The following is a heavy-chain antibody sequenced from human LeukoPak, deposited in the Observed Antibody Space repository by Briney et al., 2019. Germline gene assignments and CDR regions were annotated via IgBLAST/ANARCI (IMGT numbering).Heavy chain of an antibody. J-gene: IGHJ5*01. Sequence: GGSLRLSCAASGFTFSTYWMNGVRQAQGKGLEWVANIKPDEGEKYYVDSVKGRFTISRDNAKNSLYLQMDSLRAEDTAVYYCARGMTVAANWFDSWGQGTLVTVSS. D-gene: IGHD6-19*01. V-gene: IGHV3-7*04. CDR3: ARGMTVAANWFDS. CDR2: IKPDEGEK. CDR1: GFTFSTYW.